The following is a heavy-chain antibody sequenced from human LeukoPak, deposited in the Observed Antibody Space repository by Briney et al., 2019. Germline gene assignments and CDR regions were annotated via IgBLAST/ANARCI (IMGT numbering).Heavy chain of an antibody. CDR3: ARAPVTSCSGVLCYPFDY. CDR1: GFTFSRYG. Sequence: GGSLRLSCAASGFTFSRYGMHWVRQAPGKGLEWVAVISYDGSNKYYADSVRGRFTISRDNSKNTLYLQMNSLRAEDAAVYYCARAPVTSCSGVLCYPFDYWGQGTLVTVSS. CDR2: ISYDGSNK. V-gene: IGHV3-30*03. D-gene: IGHD2-15*01. J-gene: IGHJ4*02.